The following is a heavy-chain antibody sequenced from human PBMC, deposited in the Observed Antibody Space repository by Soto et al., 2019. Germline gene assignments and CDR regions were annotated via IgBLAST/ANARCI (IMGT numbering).Heavy chain of an antibody. CDR2: ISSSGSTI. CDR3: ARIVSGWPPSNYYYGMDV. J-gene: IGHJ6*02. CDR1: GFTFSSYG. Sequence: PGGSLRLSCVASGFTFSSYGMHWIRQAPGKGLEWVSYISSSGSTIYYADSVKGRFTISRDNSKNTLYLQMNSLRAEDTAVYYCARIVSGWPPSNYYYGMDVWGQGTTVTVSS. V-gene: IGHV3-48*01. D-gene: IGHD6-19*01.